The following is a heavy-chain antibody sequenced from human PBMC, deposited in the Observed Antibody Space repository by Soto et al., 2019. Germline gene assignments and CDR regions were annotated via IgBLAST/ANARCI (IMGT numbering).Heavy chain of an antibody. CDR3: ARVRYDSSGYYYGMDV. J-gene: IGHJ6*02. Sequence: GGSLRLSCAASGFTFSSYAMHWVRQAPGKGLEWVAVISYDGSNKYYADSVKGRFTISRDNSKNTLYLQMNSLRAEDTAVYYCARVRYDSSGYYYGMDVWGQGTTVTVYS. V-gene: IGHV3-30-3*01. CDR1: GFTFSSYA. D-gene: IGHD3-22*01. CDR2: ISYDGSNK.